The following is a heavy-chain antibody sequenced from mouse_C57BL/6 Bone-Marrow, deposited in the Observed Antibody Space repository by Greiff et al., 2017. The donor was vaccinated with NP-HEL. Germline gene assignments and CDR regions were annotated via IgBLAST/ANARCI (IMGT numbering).Heavy chain of an antibody. Sequence: ESGPGLVKPSQSLSLTCSVTGYSITSGYYWNWIRQFPGNKLEWMGYISYDGSNNYNPSLKNRISITRDTSKNQFFLKLNSVTTEDTATYYCAREVTTYYFDYWGQGTTLTVSS. CDR2: ISYDGSN. CDR3: AREVTTYYFDY. D-gene: IGHD2-1*01. J-gene: IGHJ2*01. V-gene: IGHV3-6*01. CDR1: GYSITSGYY.